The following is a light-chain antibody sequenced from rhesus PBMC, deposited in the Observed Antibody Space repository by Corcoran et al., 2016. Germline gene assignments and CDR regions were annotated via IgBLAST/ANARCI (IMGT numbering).Light chain of an antibody. CDR1: QDITNC. Sequence: DIQMTQSPSSLSASVGDRVTIRCSASQDITNCLAWYQQKPGKAHKLLIYRASDLETGVPSRVSGSGSGTDFTLTISSLQPEDVATYYCQQHDNSPYSFGQGTKVEI. J-gene: IGKJ2*01. CDR3: QQHDNSPYS. CDR2: RAS. V-gene: IGKV1-69*01.